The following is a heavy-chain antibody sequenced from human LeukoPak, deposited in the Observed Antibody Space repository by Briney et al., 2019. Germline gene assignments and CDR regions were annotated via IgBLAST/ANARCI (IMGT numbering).Heavy chain of an antibody. CDR2: MSYGGNNE. CDR1: GFTFDNYA. V-gene: IGHV3-30-3*01. J-gene: IGHJ4*02. Sequence: GGSLRLSCAASGFTFDNYAMHWVRQAPAKGLEWVAVMSYGGNNEFYANSVKGRFTISRDNSKNTVYLQMNSLRAEDTAVYYCARETTSTVDWGQGTLVTVSS. D-gene: IGHD4-11*01. CDR3: ARETTSTVD.